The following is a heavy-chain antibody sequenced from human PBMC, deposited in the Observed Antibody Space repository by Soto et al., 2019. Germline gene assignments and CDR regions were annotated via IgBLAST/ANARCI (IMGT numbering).Heavy chain of an antibody. CDR1: GFTFSSYS. J-gene: IGHJ3*02. CDR2: ISSSSSYI. V-gene: IGHV3-21*01. CDR3: ARDPLLGGAFDI. Sequence: GGSLRLSCAAAGFTFSSYSMNWVRQAPGKGLEWVSSISSSSSYIYYADSVKGRFTISRDNAKNSLYLQMNSLRAEDTAVYYCARDPLLGGAFDIWGQGTMVTVSS. D-gene: IGHD2-15*01.